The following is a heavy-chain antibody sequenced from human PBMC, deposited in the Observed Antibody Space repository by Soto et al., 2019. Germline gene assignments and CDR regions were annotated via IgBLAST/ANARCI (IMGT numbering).Heavy chain of an antibody. J-gene: IGHJ4*03. CDR1: GFTFSNYE. Sequence: QPGGSLRLSCAASGFTFSNYEMNWVRQAPGKGLEWVSYISSSGSNIYYADSVKGRFTVSRDNAKNSLNLQMNSLRDEDTAVYYCARDELGGYFDHWGQGTLVTVSS. CDR2: ISSSGSNI. V-gene: IGHV3-48*03. CDR3: ARDELGGYFDH. D-gene: IGHD6-6*01.